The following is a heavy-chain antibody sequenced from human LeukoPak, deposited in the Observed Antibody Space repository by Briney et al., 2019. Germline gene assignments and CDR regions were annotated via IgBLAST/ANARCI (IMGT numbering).Heavy chain of an antibody. CDR1: GGSISSSSYY. CDR2: IYYSGST. CDR3: ARDLTAYGSGSYDY. D-gene: IGHD3-10*01. Sequence: SETLSLTCTVSGGSISSSSYYWGWIRQPPGKGLEWIGGIYYSGSTYYNPSLKSRVTISVDTSKNQFSLKLSSVTAADTAVYYCARDLTAYGSGSYDYWGQGTLVTVSS. J-gene: IGHJ4*02. V-gene: IGHV4-39*07.